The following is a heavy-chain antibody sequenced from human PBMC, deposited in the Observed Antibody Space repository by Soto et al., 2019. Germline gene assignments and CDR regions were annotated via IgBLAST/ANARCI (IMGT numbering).Heavy chain of an antibody. Sequence: QITLKESGPTLVKPTQPLTLTCTFSGLSLSTNGVGVGWIRQPPGKALEWLALIYWDDDKRYSPSLKSRLTSTKDTPKNRVVLTMTNMDPVDTATYYCAHSPRITMYDYWGQGTLVTVSS. V-gene: IGHV2-5*02. J-gene: IGHJ4*02. CDR3: AHSPRITMYDY. D-gene: IGHD3-10*02. CDR1: GLSLSTNGVG. CDR2: IYWDDDK.